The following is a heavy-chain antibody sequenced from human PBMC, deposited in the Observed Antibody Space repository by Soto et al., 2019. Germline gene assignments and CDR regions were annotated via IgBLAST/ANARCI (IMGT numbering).Heavy chain of an antibody. J-gene: IGHJ3*02. Sequence: GGSLRLSCAASGFTFDDYAMHWVRQAPGKGLEWVSGISWNSGSIGYADSVKGRFTISRDNAKNSLYLQMNSLRAEDTALYYCAKGGVQDGRWSGAFDIWGQGTMVTVSS. CDR1: GFTFDDYA. CDR2: ISWNSGSI. V-gene: IGHV3-9*01. D-gene: IGHD3-10*01. CDR3: AKGGVQDGRWSGAFDI.